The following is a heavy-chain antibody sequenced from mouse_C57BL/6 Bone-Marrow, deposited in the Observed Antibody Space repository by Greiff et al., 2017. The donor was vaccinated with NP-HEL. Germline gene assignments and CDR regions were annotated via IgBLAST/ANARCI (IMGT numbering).Heavy chain of an antibody. D-gene: IGHD2-3*01. CDR1: GYTFTSYW. Sequence: QVQLQQPGTELVKPGASVKLSCKASGYTFTSYWMHWVKQRPGQGLEWIGNINPSNGGTNYNEKFKSKATLTVDKSSSTAYMQLSSLTSEDSAVDYCARGGLLRDAMDYWGQGTSVTVSS. V-gene: IGHV1-53*01. CDR3: ARGGLLRDAMDY. J-gene: IGHJ4*01. CDR2: INPSNGGT.